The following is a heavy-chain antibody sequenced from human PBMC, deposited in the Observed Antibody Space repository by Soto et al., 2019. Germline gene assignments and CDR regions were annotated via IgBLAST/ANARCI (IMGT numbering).Heavy chain of an antibody. J-gene: IGHJ3*02. Sequence: XXXYTXTGYYMHWVXQAPGQGLEWMGWINANSGNTNYAQKFQGRVTITRDTSASTAYMELSSLRSEDTAVYYCARDNDFWSGYYKTDAFDIWGQGTMVTVSS. CDR2: INANSGNT. V-gene: IGHV1-2*02. D-gene: IGHD3-3*01. CDR1: XYTXTGYY. CDR3: ARDNDFWSGYYKTDAFDI.